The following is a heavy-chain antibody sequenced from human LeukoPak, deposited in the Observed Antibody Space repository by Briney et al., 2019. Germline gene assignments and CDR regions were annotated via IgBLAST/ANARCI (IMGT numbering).Heavy chain of an antibody. CDR1: GGSISSSSYY. D-gene: IGHD3-10*01. J-gene: IGHJ4*02. Sequence: PSETLSLTCNVSGGSISSSSYYWGWIRQPPGKGLEWIGSIYYSGSTYYNPSLKSRVTISVDTSKNQFSLKLSSVTAADTAVYYCATITMVRGVMWYFDYWGQGTLVTVSS. CDR3: ATITMVRGVMWYFDY. V-gene: IGHV4-39*07. CDR2: IYYSGST.